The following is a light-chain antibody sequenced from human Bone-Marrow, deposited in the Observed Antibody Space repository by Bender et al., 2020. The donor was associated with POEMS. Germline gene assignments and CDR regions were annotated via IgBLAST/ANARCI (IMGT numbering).Light chain of an antibody. J-gene: IGLJ1*01. CDR2: DVN. V-gene: IGLV2-23*02. CDR1: SSDVGSYNF. Sequence: QSALTQPASVSGSPGQSITISCTGTSSDVGSYNFVSWYQQHPGKAPQLIIYDVNQRPSGVPNRFSGSKSGNSASLTVSVLQAQDEADYYCCSYAGSFTYVFGTGTKVTVL. CDR3: CSYAGSFTYV.